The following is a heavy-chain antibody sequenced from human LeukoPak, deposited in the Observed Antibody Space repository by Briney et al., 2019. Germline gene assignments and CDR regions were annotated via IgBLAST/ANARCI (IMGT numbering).Heavy chain of an antibody. V-gene: IGHV4-39*01. CDR1: GGSISSSSYY. CDR3: ARYSNAYAGARWFDH. CDR2: IYYSGST. J-gene: IGHJ5*02. Sequence: SETLSLTCTVSGGSISSSSYYWGWIRQPPGKGLEWIGSIYYSGSTYYNPSLKSRVTISVDTSKNQFSLKLSSVTAADTAVYYCARYSNAYAGARWFDHWGQGTLVTVS. D-gene: IGHD2-21*01.